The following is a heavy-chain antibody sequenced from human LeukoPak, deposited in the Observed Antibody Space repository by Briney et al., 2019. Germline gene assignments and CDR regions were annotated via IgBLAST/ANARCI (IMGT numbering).Heavy chain of an antibody. CDR3: ARNRVTGTINWFDP. CDR1: GGSISSYY. D-gene: IGHD1-20*01. CDR2: IYYSGST. J-gene: IGHJ5*02. Sequence: PSETLSLTCTVSGGSISSYYWSWIRQPPGKGLEWIGYIYYSGSTNYNPSLKSRATISVDTSKNQFSLKLSSVTAADTAVYYCARNRVTGTINWFDPWGQGTLVTVSS. V-gene: IGHV4-59*01.